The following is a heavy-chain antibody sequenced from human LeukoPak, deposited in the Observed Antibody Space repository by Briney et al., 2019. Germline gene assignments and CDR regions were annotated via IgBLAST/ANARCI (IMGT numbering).Heavy chain of an antibody. J-gene: IGHJ4*02. V-gene: IGHV1-2*02. Sequence: VASVKVSCKASGYTFTGYYIHWVRQAPGQGLEWMGWINPNSGGTNYAQKFQGRVTMTRDTSISTAYMELSRLRSDDTAVYYCARDVGYSSSWYLDYWGQGTLVTVSS. D-gene: IGHD6-13*01. CDR2: INPNSGGT. CDR1: GYTFTGYY. CDR3: ARDVGYSSSWYLDY.